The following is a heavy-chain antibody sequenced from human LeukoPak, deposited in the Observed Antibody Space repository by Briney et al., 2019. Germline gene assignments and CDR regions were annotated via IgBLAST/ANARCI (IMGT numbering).Heavy chain of an antibody. V-gene: IGHV1-3*01. CDR1: GYTFTSYA. J-gene: IGHJ6*02. CDR2: INAGNGNT. Sequence: ASVKVSCKASGYTFTSYAMHWVRQAPGQRLEWMGWINAGNGNTKYSQKFQGRVTITGDTSASTAYMELSSLRSEDTAVYYCARDRDVVVPAARASYYYYGMDVWGQGTTVTVSS. D-gene: IGHD2-2*01. CDR3: ARDRDVVVPAARASYYYYGMDV.